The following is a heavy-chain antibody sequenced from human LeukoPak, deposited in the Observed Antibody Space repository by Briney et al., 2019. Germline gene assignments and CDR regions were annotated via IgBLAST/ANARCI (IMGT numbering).Heavy chain of an antibody. J-gene: IGHJ4*02. CDR2: ISSSGSTI. Sequence: GGSLRLSCAASGFTFSSYEMNWVRQAPGKGLEWVSYISSSGSTIYYADSVKGRFTISRDNAKNSLYLQMNSLRAEDTAVYYCASFDDYDFWSGYSYWGQGALVTVS. D-gene: IGHD3-3*01. V-gene: IGHV3-48*03. CDR1: GFTFSSYE. CDR3: ASFDDYDFWSGYSY.